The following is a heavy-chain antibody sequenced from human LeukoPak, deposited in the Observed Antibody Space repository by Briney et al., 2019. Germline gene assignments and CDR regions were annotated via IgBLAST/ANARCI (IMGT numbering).Heavy chain of an antibody. D-gene: IGHD6-6*01. CDR1: GFTFSSYW. Sequence: GGSLRLSCAASGFTFSSYWMHWVRQAPGKGLVWVSRINSDGSSTSYADSVKGRFTISRDNAKNTLSLQMNSLRAEDTAVYYCARSHYSSSSLHWGQGTLVTVSS. J-gene: IGHJ4*02. V-gene: IGHV3-74*01. CDR3: ARSHYSSSSLH. CDR2: INSDGSST.